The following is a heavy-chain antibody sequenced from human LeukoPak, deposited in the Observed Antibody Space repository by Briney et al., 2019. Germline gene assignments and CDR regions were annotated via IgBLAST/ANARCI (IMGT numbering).Heavy chain of an antibody. V-gene: IGHV1-2*04. CDR1: GYTFTGYY. J-gene: IGHJ6*02. CDR2: INPNSGGT. CDR3: ARDFGTIGYCSGGSCYYYGMDV. Sequence: GASVKVSCKASGYTFTGYYMHWVRQAPGQGLEWMGWINPNSGGTSYAQKFQGWVTMTRDTSNSTAYMELSRLRSDDTAVYYCARDFGTIGYCSGGSCYYYGMDVWGQGTTVTVSS. D-gene: IGHD2-15*01.